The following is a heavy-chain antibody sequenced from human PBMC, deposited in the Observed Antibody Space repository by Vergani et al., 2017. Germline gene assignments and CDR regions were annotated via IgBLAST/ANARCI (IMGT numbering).Heavy chain of an antibody. Sequence: QVQLVESGGGVVQPGRSLRLSCAASGFTFSRYAMHWVRQAPGKGLEWVAVISYDGSNKYYADSVKGRFTISRDNSKNTLYLQMNSLRAEDTAVYYCARDFRYSSSVYWGQGTLVTVSS. J-gene: IGHJ4*02. CDR3: ARDFRYSSSVY. V-gene: IGHV3-30-3*01. CDR2: ISYDGSNK. CDR1: GFTFSRYA. D-gene: IGHD6-6*01.